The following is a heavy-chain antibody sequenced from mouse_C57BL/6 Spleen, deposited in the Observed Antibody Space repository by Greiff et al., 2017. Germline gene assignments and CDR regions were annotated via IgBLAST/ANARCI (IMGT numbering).Heavy chain of an antibody. CDR3: ARGGYYGYDY. Sequence: EVMLVESGGGLVKPGGSLKLSCAASGFTFSDYGMHWVRQAPEKGLEWVAYISSGSSTIYYADTVKGRFTISRDNAKNTLFLQMTSLGSEDTAMYDCARGGYYGYDYWGQGTTLTVSS. V-gene: IGHV5-17*01. CDR2: ISSGSSTI. CDR1: GFTFSDYG. D-gene: IGHD1-1*01. J-gene: IGHJ2*01.